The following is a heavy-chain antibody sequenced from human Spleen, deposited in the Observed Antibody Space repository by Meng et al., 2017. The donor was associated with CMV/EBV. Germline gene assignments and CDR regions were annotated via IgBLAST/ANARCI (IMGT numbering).Heavy chain of an antibody. D-gene: IGHD1-1*01. J-gene: IGHJ6*02. Sequence: GGSLRLSCAASGFTFSDYAMNWVRQAPGKGLEWVSSISSSSSYIYYADSMKGRFTISRDNAKNSLYLQMDSLRAEDTALYYCARDRWPMEHFYYGMDVWGQGTTVTVSS. CDR3: ARDRWPMEHFYYGMDV. CDR2: ISSSSSYI. V-gene: IGHV3-21*01. CDR1: GFTFSDYA.